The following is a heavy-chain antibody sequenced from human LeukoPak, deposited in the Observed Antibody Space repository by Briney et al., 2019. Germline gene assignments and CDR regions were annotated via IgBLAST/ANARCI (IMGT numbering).Heavy chain of an antibody. CDR1: GFTFNLFS. CDR2: TSHDETTK. D-gene: IGHD3-9*01. V-gene: IGHV3-30*04. CDR3: ARSDLGLWLSVIDY. Sequence: PGGSLRLSCEASGFTFNLFSMYWIRQTPDKGLEWLAVTSHDETTKLYADSVKGRFTISRDNTKNTVYLQMNSLKVDDTAFYFCARSDLGLWLSVIDYGGQGTLVTVSA. J-gene: IGHJ4*02.